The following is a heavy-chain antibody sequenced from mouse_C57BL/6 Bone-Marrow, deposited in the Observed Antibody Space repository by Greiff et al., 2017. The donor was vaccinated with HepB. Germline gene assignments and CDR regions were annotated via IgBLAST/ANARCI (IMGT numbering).Heavy chain of an antibody. CDR1: GFSLSTSGMG. Sequence: QVTLKECGPGILQSSQTLSLTCSFSGFSLSTSGMGVSWIRQPSGKGLEWLAHIYWDDDKRYNPSLKSRLTLSKDTSRNQVFLKITSVDTADTATYYCAREEYAWFAYSGQRTLVSVSA. V-gene: IGHV8-12*01. D-gene: IGHD5-1*01. CDR2: IYWDDDK. CDR3: AREEYAWFAY. J-gene: IGHJ3*01.